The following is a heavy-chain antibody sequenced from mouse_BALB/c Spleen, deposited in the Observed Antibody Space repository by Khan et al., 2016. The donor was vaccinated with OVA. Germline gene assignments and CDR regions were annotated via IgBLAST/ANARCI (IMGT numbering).Heavy chain of an antibody. D-gene: IGHD1-1*01. CDR3: TGLDYYYDREGFAY. Sequence: EVELVESGGDIVKPGGSLKLSCAASGFTFSTYGMSWVRQTPDKRLEWVATVSTGGHYTYYTDTVKGRFTISRDNAKNTLCLQMSSLRSEETAVVYCTGLDYYYDREGFAYWGQGTLVTVSA. CDR2: VSTGGHYT. J-gene: IGHJ3*01. CDR1: GFTFSTYG. V-gene: IGHV5-6*01.